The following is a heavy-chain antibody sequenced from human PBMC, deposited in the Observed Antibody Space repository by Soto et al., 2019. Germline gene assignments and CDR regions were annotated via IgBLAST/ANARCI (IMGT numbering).Heavy chain of an antibody. CDR3: ARGFLVPAAPSWFDP. CDR1: GGSISSGGYY. J-gene: IGHJ5*02. Sequence: SSETLSLTCTVSGGSISSGGYYWSWIRQHPGKGLEWIGYIYYSGSTYYNPSLKSRVTISVDTSKNQFSLKLSSVTATDTAVYYCARGFLVPAAPSWFDPWGQGTLVTVSS. V-gene: IGHV4-31*03. CDR2: IYYSGST. D-gene: IGHD2-2*01.